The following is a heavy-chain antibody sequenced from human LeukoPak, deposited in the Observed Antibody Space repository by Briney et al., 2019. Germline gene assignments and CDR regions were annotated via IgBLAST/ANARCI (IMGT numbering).Heavy chain of an antibody. J-gene: IGHJ5*02. Sequence: SVKVSCKATGDTFTSYSISWVRQAPGQGLQWMGGIIPIFGTANYAQKFQGRVTITTDESTSTAYMELSSLRSEDTAVYYCARDARVPAALYNWFDPWGQGTLVTVSS. CDR1: GDTFTSYS. CDR3: ARDARVPAALYNWFDP. CDR2: IIPIFGTA. V-gene: IGHV1-69*05. D-gene: IGHD2-2*01.